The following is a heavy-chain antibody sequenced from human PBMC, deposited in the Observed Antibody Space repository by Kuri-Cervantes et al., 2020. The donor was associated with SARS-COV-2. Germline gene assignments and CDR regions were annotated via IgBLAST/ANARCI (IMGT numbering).Heavy chain of an antibody. CDR3: AKDLYESGGYTWAY. CDR1: GLTFSTFA. V-gene: IGHV3-23*03. D-gene: IGHD3-22*01. J-gene: IGHJ4*02. Sequence: GGSLRLSCAASGLTFSTFAMGWVRQAPGKGLEWVSFIDNAANNTYYADFVKGRFTISRDSSTNMVSLQMNSLRGDDTAVYYCAKDLYESGGYTWAYWGQGTRVTVS. CDR2: IDNAANNT.